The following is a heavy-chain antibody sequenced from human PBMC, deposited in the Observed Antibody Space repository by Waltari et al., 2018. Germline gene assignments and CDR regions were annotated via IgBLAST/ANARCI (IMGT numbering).Heavy chain of an antibody. V-gene: IGHV3-72*01. CDR2: TRNKANSYTT. CDR3: ASYGMDV. J-gene: IGHJ6*02. Sequence: EVQLVESGGGLVQPGGSLRLSCAASGFTFSDHYMDWVRQAPGKGLEWVGRTRNKANSYTTEYAASVKGRFTISRDDSTNSLYLQMNSLKTGDTAVYYCASYGMDVWGQGTTVTVSS. CDR1: GFTFSDHY.